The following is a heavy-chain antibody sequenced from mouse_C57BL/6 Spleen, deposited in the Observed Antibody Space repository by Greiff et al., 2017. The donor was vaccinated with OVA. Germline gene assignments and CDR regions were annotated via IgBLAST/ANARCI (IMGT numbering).Heavy chain of an antibody. D-gene: IGHD2-4*01. CDR3: ARHYDYDEGYYYAMDY. Sequence: EVQLQQSGPELVKPGASVKMSCKASGYTFTDYNMHWVKQSHGKSLEWIGYINPNNGGTSYNQKFKGKATLTVNKSSSTAYMELRSLTSEDSAVYYCARHYDYDEGYYYAMDYWGQGTSVTVSS. CDR2: INPNNGGT. V-gene: IGHV1-22*01. J-gene: IGHJ4*01. CDR1: GYTFTDYN.